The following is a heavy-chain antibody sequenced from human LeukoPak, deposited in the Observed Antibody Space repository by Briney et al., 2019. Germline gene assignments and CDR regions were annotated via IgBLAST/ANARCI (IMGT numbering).Heavy chain of an antibody. Sequence: PSETLSLTCTVSGGSISSGGYYWSWIRQHPGKGLEWVGYIYYSGSTYYNPSLKSRVTISVDTSKNQFSLKLSSVTAADTAVYYCARDHSSSRVIGFDPWGQGTLVTVSS. CDR1: GGSISSGGYY. V-gene: IGHV4-31*03. D-gene: IGHD6-13*01. CDR2: IYYSGST. J-gene: IGHJ5*02. CDR3: ARDHSSSRVIGFDP.